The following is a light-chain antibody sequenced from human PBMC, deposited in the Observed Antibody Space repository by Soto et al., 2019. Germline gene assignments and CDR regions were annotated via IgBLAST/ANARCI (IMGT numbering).Light chain of an antibody. CDR1: ESVSSTH. J-gene: IGKJ1*01. Sequence: EIVLTQSPGTLSLSPGERATLSCRASESVSSTHLACYQQKPGQAPRLLIHSASNRATGVPDRFSCSGSGTDFPLIIGRLEPEGFAVDYGSQYGSAPGTFGQGTKVEI. CDR3: SQYGSAPGT. CDR2: SAS. V-gene: IGKV3-20*01.